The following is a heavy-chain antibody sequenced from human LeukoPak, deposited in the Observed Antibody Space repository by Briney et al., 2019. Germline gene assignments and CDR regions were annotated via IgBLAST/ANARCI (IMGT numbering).Heavy chain of an antibody. D-gene: IGHD2-8*01. CDR2: IIPIFGTA. CDR1: GGTFSSYA. V-gene: IGHV1-69*13. CDR3: ARGGYCTNGVCPFDY. Sequence: GASVKVSCKASGGTFSSYAISWVRQAPGQGLEWMGGIIPIFGTAHYAQKFQGRVTITADESTSTAYMELSSLRSEDTAVYYCARGGYCTNGVCPFDYWGQGTLVTVSS. J-gene: IGHJ4*02.